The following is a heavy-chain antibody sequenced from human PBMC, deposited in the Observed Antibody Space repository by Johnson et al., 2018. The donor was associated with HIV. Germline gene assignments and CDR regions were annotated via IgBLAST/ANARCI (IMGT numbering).Heavy chain of an antibody. CDR1: GFTFSSYD. V-gene: IGHV3-48*04. CDR3: ARGGGQWLVPWVLGAFDI. CDR2: ISSSGSTI. Sequence: VQLVESGGGLVQPGGSLRLSCAASGFTFSSYDMHWVRQAPGKGLEWVSYISSSGSTIYYADSVKGRFTISRDNAKNSLYLQMNSLRAEDTAVYYCARGGGQWLVPWVLGAFDIWGQGTMVTVSS. D-gene: IGHD6-19*01. J-gene: IGHJ3*02.